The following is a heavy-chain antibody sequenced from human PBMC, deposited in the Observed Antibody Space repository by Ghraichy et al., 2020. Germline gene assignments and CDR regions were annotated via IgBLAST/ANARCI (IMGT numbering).Heavy chain of an antibody. CDR2: ISGSGGST. D-gene: IGHD3-16*01. V-gene: IGHV3-23*01. J-gene: IGHJ6*02. CDR3: ARLDRGAYYGMDV. Sequence: GGSLRLSCAASGFTFSSYAMSWVRQAPGKGLEWVSAISGSGGSTYYADSVKGRFTISRDNSKNTLYLQMNSLRAEDTAVYYCARLDRGAYYGMDVWGQGTTVTVSS. CDR1: GFTFSSYA.